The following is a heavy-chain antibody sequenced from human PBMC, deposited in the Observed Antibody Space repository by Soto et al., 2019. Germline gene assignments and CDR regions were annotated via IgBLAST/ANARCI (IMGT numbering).Heavy chain of an antibody. V-gene: IGHV3-9*01. J-gene: IGHJ4*02. Sequence: PGGSLRLSCAASGFTFDDYAMHWVRQVPGKGLEWVSGINWNSGSTIYYADSVKGRFTISRDNAKNSLYLQMNSLRAEDTAVYYCARVFNVAQPDYWGQGTLVTVSS. CDR3: ARVFNVAQPDY. CDR2: INWNSGSTI. D-gene: IGHD2-21*01. CDR1: GFTFDDYA.